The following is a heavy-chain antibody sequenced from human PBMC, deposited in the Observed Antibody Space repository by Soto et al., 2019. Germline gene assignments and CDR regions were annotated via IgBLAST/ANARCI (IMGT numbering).Heavy chain of an antibody. CDR3: AKESTESDNLDSSGYYY. CDR2: ISGSGGST. D-gene: IGHD3-22*01. V-gene: IGHV3-23*01. Sequence: GGSLRLSCAASGFTFSSYAMSWVRQAPGKGLEWVSAISGSGGSTYYADSVKGRFTISRDNSKNTLYLQMNSLRAEDTAVYYCAKESTESDNLDSSGYYYWGQGTLVTVSS. CDR1: GFTFSSYA. J-gene: IGHJ4*02.